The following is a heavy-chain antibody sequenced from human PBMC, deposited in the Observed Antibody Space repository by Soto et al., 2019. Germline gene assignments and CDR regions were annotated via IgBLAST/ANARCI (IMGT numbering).Heavy chain of an antibody. Sequence: QITLKESGPTLVKPTETLTLTCTFSGFALSTSGVGVGWIRQPPGKALEWLALIYWDDDKRYSPSLKNRLTITKDAAENQVVLTITHMDPVDTATYYCARGGMWRSFDYWGQGTQVTVSS. CDR2: IYWDDDK. CDR3: ARGGMWRSFDY. J-gene: IGHJ4*02. D-gene: IGHD2-21*01. CDR1: GFALSTSGVG. V-gene: IGHV2-5*02.